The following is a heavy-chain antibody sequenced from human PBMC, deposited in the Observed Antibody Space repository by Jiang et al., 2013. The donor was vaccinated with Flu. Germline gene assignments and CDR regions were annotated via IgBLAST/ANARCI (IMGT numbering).Heavy chain of an antibody. CDR1: GFTFSHYG. CDR3: AKDQQVIGGFYQPPLDY. Sequence: VQLVESGGGVVQPGRSLRLSCAGSGFTFSHYGIHWVRQGPGKGLEWVAVISFDGNDKYYADSLKGRVTISRDNSKNIVYLQMNSLGAEDTAVYYCAKDQQVIGGFYQPPLDYWGQGTLVTVSS. D-gene: IGHD3-3*01. J-gene: IGHJ4*02. V-gene: IGHV3-30*18. CDR2: ISFDGNDK.